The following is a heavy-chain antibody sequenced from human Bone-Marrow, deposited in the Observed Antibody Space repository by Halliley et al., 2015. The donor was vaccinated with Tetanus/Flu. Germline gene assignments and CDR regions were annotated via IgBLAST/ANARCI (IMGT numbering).Heavy chain of an antibody. Sequence: SGFTFSSYAMHWVRQAPGKGLEWVAFISYDGSNKFYADSVKGRFTISRANSKNTLYLQVNSLRAEDTAVYYCAREDYGDYYGMDVWGQGTTVIVSS. CDR1: GFTFSSYA. D-gene: IGHD3-10*01. CDR3: AREDYGDYYGMDV. CDR2: ISYDGSNK. J-gene: IGHJ6*02. V-gene: IGHV3-30-3*01.